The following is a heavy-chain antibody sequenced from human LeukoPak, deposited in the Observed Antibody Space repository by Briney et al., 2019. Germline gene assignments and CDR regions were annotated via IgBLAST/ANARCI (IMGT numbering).Heavy chain of an antibody. CDR2: IYYTGST. CDR1: GGSISGDY. J-gene: IGHJ4*02. CDR3: ARLQGDSTAVFDY. Sequence: SETLSLTCTVSGGSISGDYWSWIRQPPGKELEWVAYIYYTGSTNYNPSLKSRVTISVDTSKNQFSLRLSSVTAADTAVYYCARLQGDSTAVFDYWGQGTLVSVSS. V-gene: IGHV4-59*01. D-gene: IGHD2-21*01.